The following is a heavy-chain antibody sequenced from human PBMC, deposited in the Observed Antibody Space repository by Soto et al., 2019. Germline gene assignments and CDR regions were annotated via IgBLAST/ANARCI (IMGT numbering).Heavy chain of an antibody. CDR1: GFTFSSYA. CDR2: ISGSGGST. V-gene: IGHV3-23*01. Sequence: EVQLLESGGGLVQPGGSLRLSCAASGFTFSSYAMSWVRQAPGKGLEWVSAISGSGGSTYYADSVKGRFTISRDNSKKTLYLQMNSLRADDTAVYYCAKESGYDPTFDYWGQGPLVTVSS. J-gene: IGHJ4*02. CDR3: AKESGYDPTFDY. D-gene: IGHD5-12*01.